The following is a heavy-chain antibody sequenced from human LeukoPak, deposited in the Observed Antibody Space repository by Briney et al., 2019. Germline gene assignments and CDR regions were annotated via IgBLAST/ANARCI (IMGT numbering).Heavy chain of an antibody. CDR1: GFTFDDYA. Sequence: GGSLRLSCAASGFTFDDYAMHWVRQAPGKGLEWVSLITWDGDSTYYADSVKGRFTISRDNSKNYLYLRMNSLRAEDTALYYCAKGTSSWHEFDSWGQGTLVTVSS. CDR3: AKGTSSWHEFDS. J-gene: IGHJ4*02. CDR2: ITWDGDST. V-gene: IGHV3-43D*03. D-gene: IGHD6-13*01.